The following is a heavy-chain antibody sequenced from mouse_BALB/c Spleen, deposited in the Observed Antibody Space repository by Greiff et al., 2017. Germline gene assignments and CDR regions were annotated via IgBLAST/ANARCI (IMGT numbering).Heavy chain of an antibody. J-gene: IGHJ3*01. V-gene: IGHV3-2*02. D-gene: IGHD1-1*01. CDR2: ISYSGST. CDR3: ARNYGSSPWFAY. Sequence: DVKVEESGPGLVKPSQSLSLTCTVTGYSITSDYAWNWIRQFPGNKLEWMGYISYSGSTSYNPSLKSRISITRDTSKNQFFLQLNSVTTEDTATYYCARNYGSSPWFAYWGQGTLVTVSA. CDR1: GYSITSDYA.